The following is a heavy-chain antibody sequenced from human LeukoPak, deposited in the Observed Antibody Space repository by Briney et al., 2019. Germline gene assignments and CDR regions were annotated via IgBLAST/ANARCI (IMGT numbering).Heavy chain of an antibody. CDR2: ISYDGSNK. J-gene: IGHJ4*02. V-gene: IGHV3-30-3*01. CDR3: ARDREWELLRLFDY. CDR1: GFTFSSYA. Sequence: GGSLRLSCAASGFTFSSYAMHWVRQAPGKGLEWVAVISYDGSNKYYADSVKGRFTISRDNSKNTLYLQMNCLRAEDTAVYYCARDREWELLRLFDYWGQGTLVTVSS. D-gene: IGHD1-26*01.